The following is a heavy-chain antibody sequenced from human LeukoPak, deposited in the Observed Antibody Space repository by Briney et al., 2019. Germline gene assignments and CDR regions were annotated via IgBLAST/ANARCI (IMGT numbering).Heavy chain of an antibody. J-gene: IGHJ4*02. CDR2: IYYSGST. CDR3: ARANSKSIVGATNPFDY. D-gene: IGHD1-26*01. Sequence: SETLSLTCTVSGGSISSSSYYWGWIRQPPGKGLEWIGSIYYSGSTYYNPSLKSRVTISVDTSKNQFSLKLSSVTAADTAVYYCARANSKSIVGATNPFDYWGQGTLVTVSS. CDR1: GGSISSSSYY. V-gene: IGHV4-39*07.